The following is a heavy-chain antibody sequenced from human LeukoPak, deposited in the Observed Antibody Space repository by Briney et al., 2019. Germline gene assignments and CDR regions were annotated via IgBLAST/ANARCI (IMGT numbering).Heavy chain of an antibody. V-gene: IGHV3-23*01. CDR2: ISGSGGST. Sequence: PGGSLRLSCAASGFTFSSYAMSWVRQAPGKGLEWVSAISGSGGSTYYADSVKGRFTISRDNSKNTLYLQMNSLRAEDTAVYYCAKDHGPQDIVVWGAVSSRGFDYWGQGTLVTVSS. CDR3: AKDHGPQDIVVWGAVSSRGFDY. D-gene: IGHD2-2*01. J-gene: IGHJ4*02. CDR1: GFTFSSYA.